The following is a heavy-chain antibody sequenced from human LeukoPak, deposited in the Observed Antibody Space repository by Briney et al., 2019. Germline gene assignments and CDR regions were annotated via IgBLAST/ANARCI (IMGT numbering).Heavy chain of an antibody. CDR3: AISKGNWLDP. J-gene: IGHJ5*02. CDR1: GGTFSSYA. Sequence: GASVKVSCKASGGTFSSYAISWVRQAPGQGLEWMGGIIPIFGTANYAQKLQGRVTMTTDTSTSTAYMELRSLRSDDTAVYYCAISKGNWLDPWGQGTLVTVSS. V-gene: IGHV1-69*05. CDR2: IIPIFGTA.